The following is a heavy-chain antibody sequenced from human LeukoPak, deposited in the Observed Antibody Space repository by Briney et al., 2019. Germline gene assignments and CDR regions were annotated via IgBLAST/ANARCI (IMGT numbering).Heavy chain of an antibody. CDR1: GGSFSGHY. D-gene: IGHD1-26*01. J-gene: IGHJ4*02. CDR3: ASGNWDFDY. V-gene: IGHV4-34*01. CDR2: INHIGST. Sequence: SETLSLTCAVSGGSFSGHYWSWIRQPPGKGLEWIGEINHIGSTNYNPSLKSRVTISADTSNNQFSLKLSSGTAADTAVYYCASGNWDFDYWGQGTLVTVSS.